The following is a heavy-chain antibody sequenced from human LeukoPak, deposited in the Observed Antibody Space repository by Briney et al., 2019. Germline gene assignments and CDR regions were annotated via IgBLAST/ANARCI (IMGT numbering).Heavy chain of an antibody. J-gene: IGHJ4*02. V-gene: IGHV3-74*01. CDR1: GFTFSSYW. CDR3: TGGGQNDYSDY. Sequence: GGSLRLSCAASGFTFSSYWMHWVRQTPGKGLVWVSRISSDGSITTYADSVKGRFTISRDNAKNTLYLQMNSLRAEDTAVYYCTGGGQNDYSDYWGQGTLVTVSS. CDR2: ISSDGSIT. D-gene: IGHD3-16*01.